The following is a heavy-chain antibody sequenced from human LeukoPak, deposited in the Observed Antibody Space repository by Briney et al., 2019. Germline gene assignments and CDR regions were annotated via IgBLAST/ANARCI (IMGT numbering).Heavy chain of an antibody. CDR2: ISTSVST. V-gene: IGHV4-4*07. J-gene: IGHJ5*02. Sequence: SETLSLTCTVSGGSTSSFYWSWIRQPAGKGLEWIGRISTSVSTYYNPSLKSRITMSLHTSKNQFSLRLSSVTAADAAVYYCARGGYYYDSSGYYTPLDPWGQGTLATVSS. CDR3: ARGGYYYDSSGYYTPLDP. CDR1: GGSTSSFY. D-gene: IGHD3-22*01.